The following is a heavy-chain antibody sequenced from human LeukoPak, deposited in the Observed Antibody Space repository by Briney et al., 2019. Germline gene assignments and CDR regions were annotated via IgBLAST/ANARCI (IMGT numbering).Heavy chain of an antibody. J-gene: IGHJ4*02. CDR2: INPNSGGT. V-gene: IGHV1-2*02. CDR3: ARDGAVAGTCRH. CDR1: GYTFTGYY. D-gene: IGHD6-19*01. Sequence: ASVKVSCKASGYTFTGYYMHWVRQAPGQGLEWVGWINPNSGGTNYAQKFQGRVTMTRDTSISTAYMELSRLRSDDTAVYYCARDGAVAGTCRHWGQGTLVTVSS.